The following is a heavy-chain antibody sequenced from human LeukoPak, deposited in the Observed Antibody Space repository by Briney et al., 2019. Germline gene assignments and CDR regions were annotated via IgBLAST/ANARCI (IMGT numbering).Heavy chain of an antibody. V-gene: IGHV1-46*01. D-gene: IGHD3-22*01. Sequence: ASVKVSCKASGYTFTSYYMLWVRQAPGQGLEWMGIINPSGGSTSYAQKFPGRVTMTRDTSTSTVYMELSSLRSEDTAVYYCARDDWYYDSSGYLGGYWGQGTLVTVSS. CDR1: GYTFTSYY. J-gene: IGHJ4*02. CDR3: ARDDWYYDSSGYLGGY. CDR2: INPSGGST.